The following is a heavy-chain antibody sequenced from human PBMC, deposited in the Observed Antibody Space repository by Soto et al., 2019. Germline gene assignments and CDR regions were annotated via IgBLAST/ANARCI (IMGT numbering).Heavy chain of an antibody. CDR2: IDPSDSYT. J-gene: IGHJ3*02. Sequence: GESLKISCKGSGYSFTSYWISWVRQMPGKGLEWMGRIDPSDSYTNYSPSFQGHVTISADKSISTAYLQWSSLKASDTAMYYCAGHGGIVVVPAATHAFDIWGQGTMVTVS. CDR3: AGHGGIVVVPAATHAFDI. D-gene: IGHD2-2*01. V-gene: IGHV5-10-1*01. CDR1: GYSFTSYW.